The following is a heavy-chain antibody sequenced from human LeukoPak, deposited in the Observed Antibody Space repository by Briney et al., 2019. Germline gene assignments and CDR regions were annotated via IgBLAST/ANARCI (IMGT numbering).Heavy chain of an antibody. J-gene: IGHJ4*02. CDR1: RFTFSSFE. V-gene: IGHV3-48*03. CDR2: ISSSGSTI. Sequence: GGSLRLSCAASRFTFSSFEMSWVRQAPGKGQEWVSYISSSGSTIFYADSVKGRFTISRDNAKNSLYLQMNSLRAEDTAVYYCAGGYGSYSPDYWGQGTLVTVSS. D-gene: IGHD1-26*01. CDR3: AGGYGSYSPDY.